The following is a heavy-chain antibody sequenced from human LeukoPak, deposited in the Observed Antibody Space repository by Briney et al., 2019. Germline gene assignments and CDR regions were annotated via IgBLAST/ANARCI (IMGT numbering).Heavy chain of an antibody. V-gene: IGHV4-34*01. Sequence: SSETLSLTCAVYGGSFSGYYWSWIRQPPGKGLEWIGEINHSGSTNYNPSLKSRVTISVDTSKNQFSLKLSSVTAADTAVYYCARDRRGQRPFDYWGQGTLVTVSS. CDR3: ARDRRGQRPFDY. CDR2: INHSGST. J-gene: IGHJ4*02. CDR1: GGSFSGYY.